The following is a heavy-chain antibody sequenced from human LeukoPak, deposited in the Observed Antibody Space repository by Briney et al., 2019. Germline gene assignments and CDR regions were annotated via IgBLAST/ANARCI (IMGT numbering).Heavy chain of an antibody. V-gene: IGHV3-53*01. Sequence: PGGSLRLSCAASGFTVSSNYMSWVRQAPGKGLEWVSVIYSGGSTYYADSVKGRFTISRDNSKNTLYLQMNSLRAEDTAVYYCARDHYYDSSGYSPRMDVWGQGTTVTVSS. D-gene: IGHD3-22*01. CDR2: IYSGGST. CDR1: GFTVSSNY. J-gene: IGHJ6*02. CDR3: ARDHYYDSSGYSPRMDV.